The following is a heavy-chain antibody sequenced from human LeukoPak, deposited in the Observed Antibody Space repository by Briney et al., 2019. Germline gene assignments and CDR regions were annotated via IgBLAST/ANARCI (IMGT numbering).Heavy chain of an antibody. J-gene: IGHJ4*02. CDR2: IIPIFGTA. D-gene: IGHD3-16*01. CDR3: ARSIMITFGGVYYFDY. V-gene: IGHV1-69*05. CDR1: GGTFSSYA. Sequence: SVKVSCKASGGTFSSYAISWVRQAPGQGLEWMGGIIPIFGTANYAQKFQGRVTITTDVSTSTAYMELSSLRSEDTAVYYCARSIMITFGGVYYFDYWGQGTLVTVSS.